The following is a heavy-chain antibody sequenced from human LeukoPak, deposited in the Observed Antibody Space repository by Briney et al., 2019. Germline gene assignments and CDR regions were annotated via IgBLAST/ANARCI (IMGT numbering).Heavy chain of an antibody. V-gene: IGHV4-59*01. D-gene: IGHD2-21*01. CDR1: GGSISSYY. CDR2: IYYSGST. Sequence: SETLSLTCTVSGGSISSYYWSWIRQPPGKGLEWIGYIYYSGSTNYNPSLKSRVTISVDTSKNQFSLKLSSVTAADTAVYYCARGAVVIALSFDIWGQGTMVSVSS. CDR3: ARGAVVIALSFDI. J-gene: IGHJ3*02.